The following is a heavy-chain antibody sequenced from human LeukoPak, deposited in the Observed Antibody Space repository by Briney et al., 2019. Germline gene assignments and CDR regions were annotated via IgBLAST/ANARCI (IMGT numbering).Heavy chain of an antibody. D-gene: IGHD3-22*01. V-gene: IGHV1-46*01. J-gene: IGHJ3*02. CDR3: ASPRLDSSADAFDI. CDR1: GYTFTGYY. CDR2: ITPSGGST. Sequence: ASVKVSCRASGYTFTGYYMHWVRQAPGQGLEWMGIITPSGGSTSYAQKFQGRVTMTRDTSTSTVFMELSGLRSEDTAVYYCASPRLDSSADAFDIWGQGTMVTVSS.